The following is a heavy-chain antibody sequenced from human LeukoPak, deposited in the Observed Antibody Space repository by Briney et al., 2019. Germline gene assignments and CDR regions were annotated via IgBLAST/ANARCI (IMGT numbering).Heavy chain of an antibody. D-gene: IGHD5-18*01. CDR1: GYTFTGYY. CDR2: INPNSGGT. Sequence: ASVKVSCKASGYTFTGYYMHWVRQAPGQGLEWMGWINPNSGGTNYAQKFQGRVTMTRDTSISTAYMELSRLRSDDTAVYYCARDPIQLWTTKGGGFDYWGQGTLVTVSS. V-gene: IGHV1-2*02. CDR3: ARDPIQLWTTKGGGFDY. J-gene: IGHJ4*02.